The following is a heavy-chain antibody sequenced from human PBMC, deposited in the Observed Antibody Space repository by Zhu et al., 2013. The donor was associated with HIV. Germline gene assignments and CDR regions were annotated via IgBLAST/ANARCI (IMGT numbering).Heavy chain of an antibody. CDR1: GYRFTAYY. CDR3: ASHTGVVSVVRGXGMDV. CDR2: INPKNGDT. J-gene: IGHJ6*01. Sequence: QSGTEMKRPGASVKVSCKPLGYRFTAYYIHWVRQAPGKGIEWMGYINPKNGDTKLAQTFRGRIFVTRDTSINTVYMELRILTSDDTAVYYCASHTGVVSVVRGXGMDVVGHEGPRSSSPQ. D-gene: IGHD3-10*01. V-gene: IGHV1-2*02.